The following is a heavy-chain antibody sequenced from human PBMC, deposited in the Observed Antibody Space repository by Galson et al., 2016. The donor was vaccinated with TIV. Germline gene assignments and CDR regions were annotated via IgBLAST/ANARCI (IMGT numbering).Heavy chain of an antibody. CDR3: ARDKYDSTTSYSYSGSDY. J-gene: IGHJ4*02. V-gene: IGHV4-30-2*06. Sequence: TLSLTCAVSGGSISSGIYSWSWIRQSPGKGLEWIGYIFHSGNTNYNPSLKSRVTISIDTSTNQFSLKLGSVTAADTAVYYCARDKYDSTTSYSYSGSDYWGQGTLVSVSS. D-gene: IGHD2/OR15-2a*01. CDR2: IFHSGNT. CDR1: GGSISSGIYS.